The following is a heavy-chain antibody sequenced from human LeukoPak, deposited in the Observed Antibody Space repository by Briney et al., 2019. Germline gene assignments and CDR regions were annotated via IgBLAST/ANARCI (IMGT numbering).Heavy chain of an antibody. V-gene: IGHV4-61*08. CDR3: ARHLRIGYSSSWYGPDAFDI. J-gene: IGHJ3*02. CDR2: IYYSGST. Sequence: RTSETLSLTCTVSGDSISSGDYYWRWIRQPPGKGLEWIGYIYYSGSTNYNPSLKSRVTISVDTSKNQFSLKLSSVTAADTAVYYCARHLRIGYSSSWYGPDAFDIWGQGTMVTVSS. D-gene: IGHD6-13*01. CDR1: GDSISSGDYY.